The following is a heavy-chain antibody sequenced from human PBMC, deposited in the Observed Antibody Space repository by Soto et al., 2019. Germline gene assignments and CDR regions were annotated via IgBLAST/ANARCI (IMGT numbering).Heavy chain of an antibody. CDR3: AKVRKLGDYYYSGRDV. V-gene: IGHV3-30*18. D-gene: IGHD6-6*01. CDR1: GFTFSSYG. Sequence: QVQLVESGGGVVQPGRSLRLSCAASGFTFSSYGMHWVRQAPGKGLEWVAVISYDGSNKYYADSVKGRFTISRDNSKNTLYLQMNGLRAEDTAVYYCAKVRKLGDYYYSGRDVGGKGPTVTVPS. J-gene: IGHJ6*04. CDR2: ISYDGSNK.